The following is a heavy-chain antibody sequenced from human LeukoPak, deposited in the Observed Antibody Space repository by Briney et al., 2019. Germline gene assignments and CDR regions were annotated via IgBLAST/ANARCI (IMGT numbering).Heavy chain of an antibody. CDR3: ARDDFWSGNLDY. V-gene: IGHV3-48*03. D-gene: IGHD3-3*01. CDR1: GFTFRSYE. Sequence: GGSLRLSCAASGFTFRSYEMNWVRQAPGKGLEGVSYIGPSGDTIYYADSVKGRFTISRDNAKNSLYLQMNSLRAEDTAVYYCARDDFWSGNLDYWGQGTLVTVSS. CDR2: IGPSGDTI. J-gene: IGHJ4*02.